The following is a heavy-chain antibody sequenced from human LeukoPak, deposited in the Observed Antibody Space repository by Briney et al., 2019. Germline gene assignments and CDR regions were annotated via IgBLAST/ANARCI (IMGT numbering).Heavy chain of an antibody. CDR3: AKDLGSVAGG. CDR1: GFSVSNYY. Sequence: GGSLSLSCAASGFSVSNYYMSWVRQAPGKGLEWVSVIYSGGNTYYTDSVKGRFTISRDNSKNTLYLQMNSLGAEDTAVYYCAKDLGSVAGGWGQGTLVTVSS. CDR2: IYSGGNT. D-gene: IGHD6-19*01. V-gene: IGHV3-53*01. J-gene: IGHJ4*02.